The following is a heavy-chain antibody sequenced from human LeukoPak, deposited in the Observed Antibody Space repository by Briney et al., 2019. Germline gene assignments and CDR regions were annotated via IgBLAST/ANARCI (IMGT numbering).Heavy chain of an antibody. D-gene: IGHD2-21*02. CDR3: AGDSPYCGGDCDSSNAFDI. V-gene: IGHV4-34*01. Sequence: PSETLSLTCAVYDGSFSGYYWSWIRQPPGKGLEWIGEINHSGSTNYNPSLKSRATISVDTSKNQFPLKLSSVTAADTAVHYCAGDSPYCGGDCDSSNAFDIWGQGTMVTVSS. J-gene: IGHJ3*02. CDR1: DGSFSGYY. CDR2: INHSGST.